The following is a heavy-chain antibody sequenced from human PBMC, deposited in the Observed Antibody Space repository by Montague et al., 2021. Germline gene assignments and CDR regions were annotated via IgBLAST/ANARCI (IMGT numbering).Heavy chain of an antibody. Sequence: SETLSLTCAVYGGSFSVYSWTWIRQSPGNRLEWIGEVNERGSSNFNPSLKSRLTISVDTSNKHLSLNLRSVTAADTAVYYCARRGRVGGGQKGEFYAMDVWGQGTTVIVSS. CDR3: ARRGRVGGGQKGEFYAMDV. D-gene: IGHD1-26*01. CDR2: VNERGSS. CDR1: GGSFSVYS. J-gene: IGHJ6*02. V-gene: IGHV4-34*01.